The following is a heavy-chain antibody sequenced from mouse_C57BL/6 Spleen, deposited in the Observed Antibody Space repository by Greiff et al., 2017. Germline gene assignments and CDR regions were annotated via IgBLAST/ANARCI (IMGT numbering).Heavy chain of an antibody. D-gene: IGHD2-5*01. V-gene: IGHV1-64*01. CDR1: GYTFTSYW. CDR3: ARRYYSNYLDY. CDR2: IHPNSGST. J-gene: IGHJ2*01. Sequence: VQLQQPGAELVKPGASVTLSCKASGYTFTSYWMHWVKQRPGQGLEWIGMIHPNSGSTNYNEKFKSKATLTVDKSSSTAYMQLSSLTSSDSAVYYYARRYYSNYLDYWGQGTTLTVSS.